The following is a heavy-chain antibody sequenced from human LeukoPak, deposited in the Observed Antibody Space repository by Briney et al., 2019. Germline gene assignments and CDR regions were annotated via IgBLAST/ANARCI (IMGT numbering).Heavy chain of an antibody. CDR2: IYYSGST. Sequence: SETLSLTCSVSGGSITTSSYYWGWIRQPPEKGLEWIGSIYYSGSTNYNPSLKSRVTISVDTSKNQFSLKLSSVTAADTAVYYCARGVNWIDPWGQGTLVTVSS. V-gene: IGHV4-39*07. J-gene: IGHJ5*02. CDR1: GGSITTSSYY. D-gene: IGHD6-13*01. CDR3: ARGVNWIDP.